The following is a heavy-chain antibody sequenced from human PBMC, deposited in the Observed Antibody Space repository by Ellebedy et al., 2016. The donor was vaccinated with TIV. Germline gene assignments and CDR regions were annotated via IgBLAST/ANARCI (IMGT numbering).Heavy chain of an antibody. J-gene: IGHJ4*02. CDR2: IYYSGST. CDR3: ARAHYAKGTDY. Sequence: SETLSLTXTVSGGSISSGGYYWSWIRQHPGKGLEWIGYIYYSGSTYYNPSLKSRVTISVDTSKNQFSLKLSSVTAADTAVYYCARAHYAKGTDYWGQGTLVTVSS. V-gene: IGHV4-31*03. CDR1: GGSISSGGYY. D-gene: IGHD4-17*01.